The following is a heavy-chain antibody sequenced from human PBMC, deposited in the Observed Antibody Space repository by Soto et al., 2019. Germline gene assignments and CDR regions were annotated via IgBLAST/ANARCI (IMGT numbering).Heavy chain of an antibody. V-gene: IGHV3-30-3*01. CDR2: ISYDGSNK. Sequence: GGSLRLSCAASGFTFSSYAMHWVRQAPGKGLEWVAVISYDGSNKYYADSVKGRFTISRDNSKNTLYLQMNSLRAEDTAVYYCARDFRSGYSGYYFDYWGQGTLVTVSS. CDR1: GFTFSSYA. D-gene: IGHD3-3*01. CDR3: ARDFRSGYSGYYFDY. J-gene: IGHJ4*02.